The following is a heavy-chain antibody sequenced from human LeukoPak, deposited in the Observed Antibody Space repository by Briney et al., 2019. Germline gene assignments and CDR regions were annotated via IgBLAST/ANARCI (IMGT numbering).Heavy chain of an antibody. CDR3: ARGGNWFDP. J-gene: IGHJ5*02. CDR2: IYHSGST. CDR1: GYSISSGYY. Sequence: SETLSLTCTVSGYSISSGYYWGWIRQPPGKGLERIGSIYHSGSTYYNPSLKSRVTISVDTSKNQFSLKLSSVTAADTAVYYCARGGNWFDPWGQGTLVTVSS. V-gene: IGHV4-38-2*02.